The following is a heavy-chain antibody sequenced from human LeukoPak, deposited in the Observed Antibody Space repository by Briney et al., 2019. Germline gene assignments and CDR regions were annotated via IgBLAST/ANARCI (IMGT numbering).Heavy chain of an antibody. Sequence: GGSLRLSCAASGFTVSSSYMTWVRQAPGKGLEWVSIIYSGGTTYYADSVKGRFTISRDNSKNTLYLQVKRLRAEDTAVYYCARLVRDAFDIWGQGTMVTVSS. V-gene: IGHV3-53*01. CDR3: ARLVRDAFDI. CDR1: GFTVSSSY. CDR2: IYSGGTT. J-gene: IGHJ3*02.